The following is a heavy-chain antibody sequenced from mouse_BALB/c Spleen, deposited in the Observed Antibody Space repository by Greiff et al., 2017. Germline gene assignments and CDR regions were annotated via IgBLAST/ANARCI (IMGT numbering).Heavy chain of an antibody. J-gene: IGHJ4*01. Sequence: QVQLKESGPGLVQPSQSLSITCTVSGFSLTSYGVHWVRQSPGKGLEWLGVIWSGGSTDYNAAFISRLSISKDNSKSQVFFKMNSLQANDTAICYCARLRRDYYAMDYWGQGTSVTVSS. CDR3: ARLRRDYYAMDY. CDR2: IWSGGST. CDR1: GFSLTSYG. V-gene: IGHV2-2*02. D-gene: IGHD2-12*01.